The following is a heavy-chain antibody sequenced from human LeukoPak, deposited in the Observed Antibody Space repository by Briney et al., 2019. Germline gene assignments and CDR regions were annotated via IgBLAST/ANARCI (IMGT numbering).Heavy chain of an antibody. V-gene: IGHV3-7*01. CDR1: GFTFSSYW. D-gene: IGHD2-21*01. Sequence: SGGSLRLSCAASGFTFSSYWMTWARQAPGKGLEWVANIKQDESEKYYGDSVRGRFTISRDNAQNSLYLQMNSLRAEDTAVYYCARDNGYCSVDYWGQGTLVTVSS. CDR2: IKQDESEK. J-gene: IGHJ4*02. CDR3: ARDNGYCSVDY.